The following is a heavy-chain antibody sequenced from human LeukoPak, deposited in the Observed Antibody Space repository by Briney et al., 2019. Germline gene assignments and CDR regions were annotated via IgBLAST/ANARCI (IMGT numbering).Heavy chain of an antibody. D-gene: IGHD1-14*01. J-gene: IGHJ6*04. CDR2: IHRSGNT. CDR1: GYSISSGYH. V-gene: IGHV4-38-2*02. CDR3: AREEPTALGDRYRGPFNYYGMDF. Sequence: PSETLSLTCAVSGYSISSGYHWGWIRQPPGKGLEWIGSIHRSGNTYYNPSLKSRLTISVDTSKNQFSLKLSSVTAADTAVYYCAREEPTALGDRYRGPFNYYGMDFWGKGTTVTVS.